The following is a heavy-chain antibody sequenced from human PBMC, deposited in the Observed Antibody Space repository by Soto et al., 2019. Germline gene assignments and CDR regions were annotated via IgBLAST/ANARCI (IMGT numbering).Heavy chain of an antibody. CDR3: TRRLPVLGMDV. V-gene: IGHV3-73*01. J-gene: IGHJ6*02. CDR1: GFTFSGSA. Sequence: GGSLRLSCAASGFTFSGSAMHWVRQASGKGLEWVGRIRSKASSYATAYAASVKGRFTISRDDSKNTAYLQMNSLKTEDTAVYYCTRRLPVLGMDVWGQGTTVTVSS. CDR2: IRSKASSYAT. D-gene: IGHD2-8*01.